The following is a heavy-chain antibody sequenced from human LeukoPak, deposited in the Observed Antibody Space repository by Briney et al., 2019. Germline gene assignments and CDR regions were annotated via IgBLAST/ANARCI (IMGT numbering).Heavy chain of an antibody. CDR1: GYTFTSYG. CDR3: ARYGTIPMDV. J-gene: IGHJ6*03. CDR2: INPNSGGT. D-gene: IGHD2-2*01. V-gene: IGHV1-2*02. Sequence: RASVKVSCKASGYTFTSYGISWVRQAPGQGLEWMGWINPNSGGTNYAQKFQGRVTMTRDTSISTAYMELSRLRSDDTAVYYCARYGTIPMDVWGKGTTVTISS.